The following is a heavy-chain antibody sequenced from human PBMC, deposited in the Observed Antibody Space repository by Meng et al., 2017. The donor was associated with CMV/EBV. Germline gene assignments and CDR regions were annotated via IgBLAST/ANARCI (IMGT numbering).Heavy chain of an antibody. CDR1: GFTFTSSA. V-gene: IGHV1-58*01. D-gene: IGHD6-13*01. J-gene: IGHJ6*02. CDR2: IVVGSGNT. Sequence: SVKVSCKASGFTFTSSAVQWVRQARGQRLEWIGWIVVGSGNTNYAQKFQERVTITRDMSTSTAYMELSSLRSEDTAVYYYAADSNGGSSSWLGHYYYYGMDVWGQGTTVTVSS. CDR3: AADSNGGSSSWLGHYYYYGMDV.